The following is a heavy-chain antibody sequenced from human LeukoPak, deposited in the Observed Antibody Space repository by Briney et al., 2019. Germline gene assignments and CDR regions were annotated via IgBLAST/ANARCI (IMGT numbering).Heavy chain of an antibody. V-gene: IGHV3-7*01. J-gene: IGHJ4*02. CDR1: GFTFSSYW. CDR3: ARADYDYVWGSYRQYYFDY. Sequence: GGSLRLSCAASGFTFSSYWMSWVRQAPGKGLEWVANIKQGGSEKYYVDSVKGRFTISRDNAKNSLYLQMNSLRAEDAAVYYCARADYDYVWGSYRQYYFDYWGQGTLVTVSS. CDR2: IKQGGSEK. D-gene: IGHD3-16*02.